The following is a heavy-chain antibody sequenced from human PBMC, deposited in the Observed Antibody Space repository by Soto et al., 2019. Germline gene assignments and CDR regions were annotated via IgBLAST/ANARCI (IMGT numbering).Heavy chain of an antibody. Sequence: GGSLRLSCAASGFTFSSYAMHWVRQAPGKGLEWVAVISYDGSNKYYADSVKGRFTISRDYSKNTLYLQMNSLRAEDTAVYYCARDSLLRFLEWLFAYWGQGTLVTVSS. CDR2: ISYDGSNK. CDR3: ARDSLLRFLEWLFAY. CDR1: GFTFSSYA. V-gene: IGHV3-30-3*01. D-gene: IGHD3-3*01. J-gene: IGHJ4*02.